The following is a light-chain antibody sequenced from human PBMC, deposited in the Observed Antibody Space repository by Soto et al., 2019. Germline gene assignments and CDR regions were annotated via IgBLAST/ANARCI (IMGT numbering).Light chain of an antibody. J-gene: IGKJ1*01. CDR2: SAS. V-gene: IGKV1-27*01. CDR1: QGISSY. Sequence: IQLTHAPXSLXXXXGXXXIXPCXVSQGISSYLNWYRQKPGKVPKLLIYSASNLQSGVPSRFSGSGSGTEFTLTISSLQSEDFAVYSCQQYLKWPRTFGQGTKVDI. CDR3: QQYLKWPRT.